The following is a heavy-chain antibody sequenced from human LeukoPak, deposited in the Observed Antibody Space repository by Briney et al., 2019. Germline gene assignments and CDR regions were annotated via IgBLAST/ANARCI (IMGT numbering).Heavy chain of an antibody. CDR3: ARLGIGVVPSAMLGDYYFDY. CDR1: GGSISGYY. V-gene: IGHV4-59*08. J-gene: IGHJ4*02. Sequence: SETLSLTCTVSGGSISGYYWSWIRQPPGKGLECIGYIYYSGSTNYNPSLKSRVTISVDTSKNQFSLKLTSVTAADTAVYYCARLGIGVVPSAMLGDYYFDYWGQGTLVTVSS. D-gene: IGHD2-2*01. CDR2: IYYSGST.